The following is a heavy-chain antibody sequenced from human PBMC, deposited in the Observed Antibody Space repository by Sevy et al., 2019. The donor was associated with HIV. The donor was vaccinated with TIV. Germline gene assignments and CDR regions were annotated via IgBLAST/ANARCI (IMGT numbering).Heavy chain of an antibody. D-gene: IGHD5-12*01. CDR3: ATYSDYGGAFDP. CDR1: GYTFTAYY. J-gene: IGHJ5*02. V-gene: IGHV1-2*02. Sequence: ASVKVSCKAFGYTFTAYYMHWVRLVPGQGLEWMGWINPNSGGTKYAQKFQGRVTMTRDTSISTAYMEMSRLRSDDTALYYCATYSDYGGAFDPWGQGTLVTVSS. CDR2: INPNSGGT.